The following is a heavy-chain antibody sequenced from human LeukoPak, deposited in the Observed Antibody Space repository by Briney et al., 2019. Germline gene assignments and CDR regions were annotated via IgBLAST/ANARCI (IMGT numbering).Heavy chain of an antibody. CDR3: ARAVRTAGATDRIHYYYYMDV. Sequence: SETLSLTCTVSGGSLTSGSYYWNWLRQPAGKGLEWIGRISYSGTTMYNPSLNSRLTMSLDTSQKQFSLKLTSVTAADRAVYYCARAVRTAGATDRIHYYYYMDVWGNGTTVTISS. CDR2: ISYSGTT. J-gene: IGHJ6*03. V-gene: IGHV4-61*02. D-gene: IGHD1-26*01. CDR1: GGSLTSGSYY.